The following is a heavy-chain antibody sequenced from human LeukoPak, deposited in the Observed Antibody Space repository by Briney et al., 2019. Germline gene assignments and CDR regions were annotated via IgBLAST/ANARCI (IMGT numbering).Heavy chain of an antibody. CDR2: IYYSGST. V-gene: IGHV4-30-4*08. J-gene: IGHJ4*02. CDR3: ARLMITFGGVIAPFDY. Sequence: PSQTLSLTCTVSGGSISCGDYYWSWIRQPPGKGLEWIGYIYYSGSTYYNPSLKSRVTISVDTSKNQFSLKLSSVTAADTAVYYCARLMITFGGVIAPFDYWGQGTLVTVSS. CDR1: GGSISCGDYY. D-gene: IGHD3-16*02.